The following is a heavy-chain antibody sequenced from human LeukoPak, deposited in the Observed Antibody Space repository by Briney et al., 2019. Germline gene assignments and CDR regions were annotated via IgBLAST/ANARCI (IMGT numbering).Heavy chain of an antibody. CDR1: GCIFTNYW. J-gene: IGHJ5*02. Sequence: GGSLQISCQGSGCIFTNYWLGWVRQLPGKGLEGMGINYPADSDTRYSPSFQGQVTISADKSISTAYLQWSSLKASDTAMYYCARSTGSGSYRGAFDPWGQGSLVTVSS. CDR3: ARSTGSGSYRGAFDP. V-gene: IGHV5-51*01. CDR2: NYPADSDT. D-gene: IGHD3-10*01.